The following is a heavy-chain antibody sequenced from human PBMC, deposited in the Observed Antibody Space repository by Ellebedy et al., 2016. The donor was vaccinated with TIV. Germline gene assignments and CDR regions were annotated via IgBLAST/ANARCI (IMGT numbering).Heavy chain of an antibody. CDR3: ARGGESDVQDAFDI. D-gene: IGHD1-1*01. J-gene: IGHJ3*02. CDR1: GFTFSSNV. Sequence: GGSLRLXXVASGFTFSSNVMSWVRQSSGKGLEWVSGVTGNGGSTFYADSVKGRFTISRDNSKNSLYLHMSSLRAEDTAVYYCARGGESDVQDAFDIWGHGTMVTVSS. V-gene: IGHV3-23*01. CDR2: VTGNGGST.